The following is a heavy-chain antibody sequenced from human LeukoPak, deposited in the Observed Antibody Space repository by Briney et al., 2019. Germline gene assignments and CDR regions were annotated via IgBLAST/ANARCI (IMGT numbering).Heavy chain of an antibody. CDR1: GFTFSSYS. CDR2: ISSSSTYI. Sequence: GGSLRLSCAASGFTFSSYSINWVRQAPGKGLEWVSSISSSSTYIYYADSVKGRFTISRDNAKNSVYLQMNSLRAEDTAVYYCARDRARWYAIDYWGQGTLVTVSS. D-gene: IGHD6-13*01. CDR3: ARDRARWYAIDY. V-gene: IGHV3-21*01. J-gene: IGHJ4*02.